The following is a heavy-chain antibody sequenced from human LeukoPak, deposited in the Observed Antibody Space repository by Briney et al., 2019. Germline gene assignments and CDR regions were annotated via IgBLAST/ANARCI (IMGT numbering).Heavy chain of an antibody. J-gene: IGHJ6*03. CDR2: MNPNSGNT. Sequence: ASVKVSCKASGYTFTSYAMNWVRQATGQGLEGMGWMNPNSGNTGYAQKFQGRVTMTRNTSISTAYMELSSLRSEDTAVYYCARLHQLNSYGYYYYYYYYMDVWGKGTTVTISS. D-gene: IGHD5-18*01. CDR1: GYTFTSYA. V-gene: IGHV1-8*02. CDR3: ARLHQLNSYGYYYYYYYYMDV.